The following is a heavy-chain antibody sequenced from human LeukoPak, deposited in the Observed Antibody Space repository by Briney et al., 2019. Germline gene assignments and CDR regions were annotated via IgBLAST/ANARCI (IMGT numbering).Heavy chain of an antibody. J-gene: IGHJ4*02. CDR1: GFTFSTYW. CDR3: ADGTTPDY. Sequence: GGSLRLSCAASGFTFSTYWLSWVRQAPGRGLEWVASIKQDGSEKYYVDSVKGRFTISRDNAKNSLYLQMNSLRPEDTAVYYCADGTTPDYWGQGTLVTVSS. D-gene: IGHD1-7*01. V-gene: IGHV3-7*01. CDR2: IKQDGSEK.